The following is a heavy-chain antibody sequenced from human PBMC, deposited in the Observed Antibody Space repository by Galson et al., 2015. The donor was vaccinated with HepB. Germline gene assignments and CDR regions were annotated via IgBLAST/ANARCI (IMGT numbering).Heavy chain of an antibody. V-gene: IGHV1-18*04. CDR2: ISAYNGNT. D-gene: IGHD3-10*01. Sequence: SVKVSCKASGYNFTSYGISWVRQAPGHGLEWMGWISAYNGNTKYAQKLQARVTLTTDTSTSTAYMELRYLRSDDTAAYYCARAIWFGEHDYWGQGTLVTVSS. CDR1: GYNFTSYG. J-gene: IGHJ4*02. CDR3: ARAIWFGEHDY.